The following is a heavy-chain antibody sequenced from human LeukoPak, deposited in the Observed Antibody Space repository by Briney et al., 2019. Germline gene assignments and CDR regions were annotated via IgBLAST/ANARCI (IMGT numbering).Heavy chain of an antibody. J-gene: IGHJ4*02. CDR3: ARFRMVSYYFDN. D-gene: IGHD2-21*01. V-gene: IGHV3-74*01. CDR2: INTDGSTT. Sequence: GGSLRLSCAASGFTFKSYWMYWVRQAPGKGLVWVSRINTDGSTTTYADSVKGRFTISRDNANNMVYLQMNSLRAEDTAVYYCARFRMVSYYFDNWGQGSLVTVSS. CDR1: GFTFKSYW.